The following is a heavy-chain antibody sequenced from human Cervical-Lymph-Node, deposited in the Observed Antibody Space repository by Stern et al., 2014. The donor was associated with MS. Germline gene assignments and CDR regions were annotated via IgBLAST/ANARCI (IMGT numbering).Heavy chain of an antibody. CDR2: IWYDGSNE. CDR1: GFSFNKYG. CDR3: TRGNVQKYGDY. D-gene: IGHD3-10*01. J-gene: IGHJ4*02. V-gene: IGHV3-33*01. Sequence: VQLVESGGGVVQPGTSLRLSCAASGFSFNKYGMHWVRQAPGKGLEWVAVIWYDGSNEDYADSVKGRFTISRDISKNTLYRQMNSLKAEDTAVYYCTRGNVQKYGDYWGQGTLVTVSS.